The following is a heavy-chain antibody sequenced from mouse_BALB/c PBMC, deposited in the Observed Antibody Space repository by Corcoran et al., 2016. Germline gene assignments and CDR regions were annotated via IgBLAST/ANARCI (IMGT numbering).Heavy chain of an antibody. Sequence: QVQLQQSGAELMKPGASVKISCKANGYTFSSYWIEWVKQRPGHGLEWIGEILPGSGSTNYNEKFKGKATFTADTSSNTAYMQLSSLTSEDSAVYYCARRGYDVAYWGQGTLVTVSA. CDR1: GYTFSSYW. CDR3: ARRGYDVAY. V-gene: IGHV1-9*01. D-gene: IGHD2-12*01. CDR2: ILPGSGST. J-gene: IGHJ3*01.